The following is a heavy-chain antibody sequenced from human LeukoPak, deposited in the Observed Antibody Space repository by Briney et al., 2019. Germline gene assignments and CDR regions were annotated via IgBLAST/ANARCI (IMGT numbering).Heavy chain of an antibody. CDR2: IDTTSTTM. J-gene: IGHJ1*01. D-gene: IGHD2-15*01. V-gene: IGHV3-48*01. Sequence: GGSLRLSCAASGFIFDTYTMNWVRQAPGTGLEWVSYIDTTSTTMYYADSVKGRFTISRDNAKNSLYLQMNSLRVEDTAVYYCTRGLVVVAQYFQHWGQGTLVTVSS. CDR1: GFIFDTYT. CDR3: TRGLVVVAQYFQH.